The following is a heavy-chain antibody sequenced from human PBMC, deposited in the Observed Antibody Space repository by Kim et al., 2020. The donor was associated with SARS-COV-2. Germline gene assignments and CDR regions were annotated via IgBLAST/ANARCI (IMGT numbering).Heavy chain of an antibody. J-gene: IGHJ4*02. CDR3: ARGGNYPEDLWDY. V-gene: IGHV4-30-4*01. D-gene: IGHD1-26*01. CDR2: IYYSGST. Sequence: SETLSLTCTVSGGSISSGDYYWSWIRQPPGKGLEWIGYIYYSGSTYYNPSLKSRVTISVDTSKNQFSLKLSSVTAADTAVYYCARGGNYPEDLWDYWGQGTLVTVSS. CDR1: GGSISSGDYY.